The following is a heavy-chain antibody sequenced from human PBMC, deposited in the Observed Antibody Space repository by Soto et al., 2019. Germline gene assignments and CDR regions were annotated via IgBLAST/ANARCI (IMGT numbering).Heavy chain of an antibody. D-gene: IGHD4-17*01. Sequence: GGSLRLSCAASGFTFSSYSMNWVRQAPGKGLEWVSSISSSSSYIYYADSVKGRFTISRDNAKNSLYLQMNSLRAEDTAVYYCARGMTALYGDYEEYYYYYYMDVWGKGTTVTVSS. CDR3: ARGMTALYGDYEEYYYYYYMDV. V-gene: IGHV3-21*01. CDR2: ISSSSSYI. J-gene: IGHJ6*03. CDR1: GFTFSSYS.